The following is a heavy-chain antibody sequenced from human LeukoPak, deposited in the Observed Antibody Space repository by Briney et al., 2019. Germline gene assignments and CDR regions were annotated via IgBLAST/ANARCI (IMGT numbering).Heavy chain of an antibody. D-gene: IGHD3-10*01. J-gene: IGHJ6*03. V-gene: IGHV3-73*01. CDR2: IRSKANSYAT. CDR3: TRVYYYGSGSHHYYYYYMDV. Sequence: PGGSLRLSCAASGFTFSNYALSWVRQAPGKGLEWVGRIRSKANSYATAYAASVKGRFTISRDDSKNTAYLQMNSLKTEDTAVYYCTRVYYYGSGSHHYYYYYMDVWGKGTTVTVSS. CDR1: GFTFSNYA.